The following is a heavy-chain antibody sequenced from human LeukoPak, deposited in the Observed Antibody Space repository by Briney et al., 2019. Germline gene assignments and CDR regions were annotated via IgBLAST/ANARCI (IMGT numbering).Heavy chain of an antibody. CDR2: IYYSGST. CDR1: GGSISGYY. V-gene: IGHV4-59*01. CDR3: ARAVGIAARPVYYFDY. Sequence: SETLSLTCAVSGGSISGYYWSWIRQPPGKGLECIGYIYYSGSTNYNPSLKSRVTISVDTSKNQFSLKLSSVTAADTAVYYCARAVGIAARPVYYFDYWGQGTLVTVSS. J-gene: IGHJ4*02. D-gene: IGHD6-6*01.